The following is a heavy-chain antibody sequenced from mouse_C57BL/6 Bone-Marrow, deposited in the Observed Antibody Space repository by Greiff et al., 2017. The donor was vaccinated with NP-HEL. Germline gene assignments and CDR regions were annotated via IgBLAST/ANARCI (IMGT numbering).Heavy chain of an antibody. Sequence: VQLQQSGPELVKPGASVKISCKASGYAFSSSWMNWVKQRPGKGLEWIGRIYPGDGDTNYNGKFKGKATLTADKSSSTAYMQLSSLTSEDSAVYFCARVRGRGFDYWGQGTTLTVSS. CDR2: IYPGDGDT. V-gene: IGHV1-82*01. J-gene: IGHJ2*01. CDR3: ARVRGRGFDY. CDR1: GYAFSSSW.